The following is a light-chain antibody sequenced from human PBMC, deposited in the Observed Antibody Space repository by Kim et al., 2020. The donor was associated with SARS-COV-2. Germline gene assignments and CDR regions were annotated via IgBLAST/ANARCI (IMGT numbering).Light chain of an antibody. V-gene: IGLV3-25*03. CDR2: EDP. CDR3: QSADSSDTFWV. CDR1: AIPKHY. J-gene: IGLJ3*02. Sequence: PVQTARITCSGDAIPKHYAYWFQQKPGQAPVVLIYEDPERPSGIPERFSGSTSGTTGTLTISAVQAEDEADYYCQSADSSDTFWVFGGGTQLTVL.